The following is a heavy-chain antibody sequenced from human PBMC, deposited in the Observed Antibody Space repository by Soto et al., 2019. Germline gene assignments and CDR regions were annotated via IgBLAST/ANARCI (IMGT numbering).Heavy chain of an antibody. V-gene: IGHV1-18*01. Sequence: QVQLVQSGAEVKKPGASVKVSCKASGYTFTNYIITWVRQAPGQGLEWMGWIIGYNGNTNYAQNFQGRVTMTADTSTSTAYMDLRSLRSDDTAVYYCARRPAYSTLFDAFDIWGQGTMVTVSS. CDR1: GYTFTNYI. CDR2: IIGYNGNT. CDR3: ARRPAYSTLFDAFDI. J-gene: IGHJ3*02. D-gene: IGHD6-13*01.